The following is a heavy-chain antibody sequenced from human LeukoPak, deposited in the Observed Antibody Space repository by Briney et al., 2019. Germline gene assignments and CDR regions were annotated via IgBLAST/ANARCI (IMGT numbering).Heavy chain of an antibody. Sequence: GGSLRLSCAASGFTFSSYAMHWVRQAPGKGLEWVAVISYDGSNKYYADSVKGRFTISRDNSKNTLYLQMNSLRAEDTAVYYCASEGLGSYYGPRPFDYWGQGTLVTVSS. CDR1: GFTFSSYA. V-gene: IGHV3-30-3*01. J-gene: IGHJ4*02. CDR2: ISYDGSNK. D-gene: IGHD1-26*01. CDR3: ASEGLGSYYGPRPFDY.